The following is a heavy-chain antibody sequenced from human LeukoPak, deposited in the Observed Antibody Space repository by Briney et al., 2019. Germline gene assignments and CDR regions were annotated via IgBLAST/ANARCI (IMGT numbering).Heavy chain of an antibody. V-gene: IGHV5-51*01. J-gene: IGHJ4*02. CDR1: GYSFTTYW. Sequence: GESLKISCKSSGYSFTTYWIGWARQMPGKGLEWMGMIYPGDSDIRYSPSFEGQVTLSADKSISTAYLQWSSLKASDTAVYYCVRPSSGWYFDYWGQGTLVTVSS. CDR2: IYPGDSDI. D-gene: IGHD6-19*01. CDR3: VRPSSGWYFDY.